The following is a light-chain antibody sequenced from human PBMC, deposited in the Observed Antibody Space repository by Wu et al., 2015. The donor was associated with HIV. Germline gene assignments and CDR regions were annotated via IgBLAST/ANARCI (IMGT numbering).Light chain of an antibody. CDR2: AAS. Sequence: AIRMTQSPSSLSASTGDRVTVTCRASQGISSYLAWYQQKPGRAPKVLIYAASTLQSGVPSRFSGSGSGTDFTLTISCLQSEDFANYYCQQYYSYPWTFGQGTKVEIK. V-gene: IGKV1-8*01. CDR1: QGISSY. CDR3: QQYYSYPWT. J-gene: IGKJ1*01.